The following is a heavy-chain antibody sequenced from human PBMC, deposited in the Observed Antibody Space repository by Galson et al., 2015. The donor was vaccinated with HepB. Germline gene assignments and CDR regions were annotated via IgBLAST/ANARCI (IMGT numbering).Heavy chain of an antibody. Sequence: SETLSLTCAVYGGSFSGYYWSWIRQPPGKGLEWIGEINHSGSTNYNPSLKSRVTISVDTSKNQSSLKLSSVTAADTAVYYCARVPSNFRFGLGYWGQGTLVTVSS. J-gene: IGHJ4*02. CDR3: ARVPSNFRFGLGY. D-gene: IGHD3-16*01. V-gene: IGHV4-34*01. CDR2: INHSGST. CDR1: GGSFSGYY.